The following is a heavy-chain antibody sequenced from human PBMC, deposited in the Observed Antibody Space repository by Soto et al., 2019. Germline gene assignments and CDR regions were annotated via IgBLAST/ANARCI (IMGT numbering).Heavy chain of an antibody. D-gene: IGHD6-13*01. V-gene: IGHV3-23*01. CDR1: GFIPSSYA. Sequence: PGGSLRLSCVVAGFIPSSYAMSWVRQAQGKGLEWVSGISGSGGAASYADSVKGRFTISRDNSKNTLYLQMNSLSAEDTAIYYCAKDAIMVSSSFNYFDFWGQGALVTVS. J-gene: IGHJ4*02. CDR3: AKDAIMVSSSFNYFDF. CDR2: ISGSGGAA.